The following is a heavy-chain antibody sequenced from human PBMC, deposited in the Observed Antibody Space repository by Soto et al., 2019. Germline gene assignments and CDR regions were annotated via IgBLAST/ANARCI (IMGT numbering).Heavy chain of an antibody. Sequence: GGSLSLSCAASGFTFSSYSMNWVRQAPGTGLEWVSSISSSSSYIYYADSVKGRFTISRDNAKNSLYLQMNSLRAEDTAVYYCARLGGYCSGGSCPYGMDVWGQGTTVTVSS. D-gene: IGHD2-15*01. CDR2: ISSSSSYI. CDR1: GFTFSSYS. V-gene: IGHV3-21*01. J-gene: IGHJ6*02. CDR3: ARLGGYCSGGSCPYGMDV.